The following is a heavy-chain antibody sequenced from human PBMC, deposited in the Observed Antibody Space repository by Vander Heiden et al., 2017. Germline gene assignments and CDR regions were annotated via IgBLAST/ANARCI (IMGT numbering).Heavy chain of an antibody. V-gene: IGHV1-69*01. CDR3: ASSIKIVGATNEEYFQH. Sequence: QVQLVQSGAEVKKPGSSVKVSCKASGGTFSSYAISWVRQAPGQGLEWMGGIIPIFGTANYAQKFQGRVTITADESTSTAYMELSSLRSEDTAVYYCASSIKIVGATNEEYFQHWGQGTLVTVSS. J-gene: IGHJ1*01. CDR1: GGTFSSYA. CDR2: IIPIFGTA. D-gene: IGHD1-26*01.